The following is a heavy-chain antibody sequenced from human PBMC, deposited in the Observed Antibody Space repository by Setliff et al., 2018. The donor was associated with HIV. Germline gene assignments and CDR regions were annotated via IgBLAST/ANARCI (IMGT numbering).Heavy chain of an antibody. V-gene: IGHV3-33*06. Sequence: GESLKISCAASGFTFSNYAMHWVRQAPGKGLEWVAVIWYDGNKKNYVDSVKGRFTISRDNSKNTLYLQMNSLRVEDTAVYFCAKAPYSLDYFDNWGQGTLVTVS. CDR2: IWYDGNKK. J-gene: IGHJ4*02. CDR3: AKAPYSLDYFDN. D-gene: IGHD3-16*01. CDR1: GFTFSNYA.